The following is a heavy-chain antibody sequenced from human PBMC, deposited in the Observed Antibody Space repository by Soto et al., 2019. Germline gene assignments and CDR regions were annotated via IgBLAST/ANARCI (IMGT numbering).Heavy chain of an antibody. Sequence: EVQLLESGGDLVRPGTSLRLSCAASGFTFQQYTISWVRQAPGKGLEWVSSIYGSAARTFYADSVKGRFTISRDNSRKTVYLKMNNLRVEDTAVYYCAKDRQPDDRWDIEWWGRGTRVTVSS. J-gene: IGHJ4*02. V-gene: IGHV3-23*01. CDR3: AKDRQPDDRWDIEW. D-gene: IGHD1-1*01. CDR1: GFTFQQYT. CDR2: IYGSAART.